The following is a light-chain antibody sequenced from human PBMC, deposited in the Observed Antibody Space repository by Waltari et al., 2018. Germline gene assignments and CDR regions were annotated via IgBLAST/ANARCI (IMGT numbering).Light chain of an antibody. CDR1: QSISSN. Sequence: EIVMTQSPATLSVSPGERATLSCRASQSISSNLAWYQQKPGQAHRLLIYGASIRATGIPARLSGSGSGTEFTLTISILQSEDFAVYFCQQYNNWPPGTFGQGTKVEIK. J-gene: IGKJ1*01. CDR2: GAS. CDR3: QQYNNWPPGT. V-gene: IGKV3D-15*03.